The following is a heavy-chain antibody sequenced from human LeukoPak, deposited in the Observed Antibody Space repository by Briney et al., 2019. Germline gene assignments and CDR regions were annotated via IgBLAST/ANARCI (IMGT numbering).Heavy chain of an antibody. CDR1: GFPFSRNW. CDR2: INSDGTST. D-gene: IGHD3-10*01. J-gene: IGHJ4*02. Sequence: GGSLRLSCTASGFPFSRNWMHWVPHTTGKALVWVSRINSDGTSTKYADSVKCRFTISRDNAKNTLYLQMKSLRAEDTAVDYCARELLWFGENKADYWGQGTLVTVSS. CDR3: ARELLWFGENKADY. V-gene: IGHV3-74*01.